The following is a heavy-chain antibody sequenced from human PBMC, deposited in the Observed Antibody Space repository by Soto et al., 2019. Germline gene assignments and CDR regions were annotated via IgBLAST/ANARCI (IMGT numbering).Heavy chain of an antibody. CDR3: PREFSDGYTLAGFDY. CDR1: GGSVSSGSYY. J-gene: IGHJ4*02. D-gene: IGHD5-12*01. Sequence: SETLSLTCTVSGGSVSSGSYYWSWIRQPPGKGLEWIGYIYYSGSTNYNPSLKSRVTISVDTSKNQFSLKLSSVTAADTAVYYCPREFSDGYTLAGFDYWGQGTLVPVSS. V-gene: IGHV4-61*01. CDR2: IYYSGST.